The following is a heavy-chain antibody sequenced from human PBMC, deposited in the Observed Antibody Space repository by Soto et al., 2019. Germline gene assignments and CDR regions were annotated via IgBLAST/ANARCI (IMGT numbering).Heavy chain of an antibody. CDR1: GYSISIRNW. D-gene: IGHD4-17*01. V-gene: IGHV4-28*01. CDR3: ARSGYSVPDYGGNSSVMVWYFAL. Sequence: PSETLSLTCAVSGYSISIRNWCGCIRQPPWKGLELLGYIYYSGRHYYNLCSQSGVTMSVDTSKNQSSLKLSSVTAVDTAVYYCARSGYSVPDYGGNSSVMVWYFALWGRGTLVTVSS. J-gene: IGHJ2*01. CDR2: IYYSGRH.